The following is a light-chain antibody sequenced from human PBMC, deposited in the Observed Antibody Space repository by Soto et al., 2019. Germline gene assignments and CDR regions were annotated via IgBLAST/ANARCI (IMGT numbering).Light chain of an antibody. CDR2: EVS. CDR3: SSYTGVVTLEV. J-gene: IGLJ1*01. Sequence: QSALTQPASVSGSLGQSITISCTGTSTDFGGYNYVSWYQQHPGRAPKLILYEVSHRPSGVSTRFSGSKSGNTAFLTISGLQADDMADYYCSSYTGVVTLEVVGPGTKRTV. CDR1: STDFGGYNY. V-gene: IGLV2-14*01.